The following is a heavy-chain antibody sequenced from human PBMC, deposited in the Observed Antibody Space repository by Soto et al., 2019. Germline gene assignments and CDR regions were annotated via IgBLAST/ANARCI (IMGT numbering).Heavy chain of an antibody. V-gene: IGHV1-18*01. Sequence: QIQLVQSGTEMKKPGASVKVSCKASGYTFTTYGITWVRQAPQQGLEWMGWINPYNGNTNYPQKFQGRVTMTTDTSTSTAYMELRSLRSDDTAVYYCAIGVAAASDYWGQGTLITVAA. CDR2: INPYNGNT. D-gene: IGHD6-19*01. CDR1: GYTFTTYG. CDR3: AIGVAAASDY. J-gene: IGHJ4*02.